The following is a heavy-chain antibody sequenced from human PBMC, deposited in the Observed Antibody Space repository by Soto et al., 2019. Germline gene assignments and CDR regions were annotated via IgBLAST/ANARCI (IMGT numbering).Heavy chain of an antibody. Sequence: QVQLVQSGAEVKKPGSSVKVSCRASGGTFSSYAINWVRQAPGQGLEWMGGIIPVLGTEDYSQKFQGRVTITADESTSTAYMELSSLRSEDAAVYYCATGTGGDSSGYWVYWGQGTLVTVSS. D-gene: IGHD3-22*01. CDR3: ATGTGGDSSGYWVY. V-gene: IGHV1-69*01. CDR1: GGTFSSYA. CDR2: IIPVLGTE. J-gene: IGHJ4*02.